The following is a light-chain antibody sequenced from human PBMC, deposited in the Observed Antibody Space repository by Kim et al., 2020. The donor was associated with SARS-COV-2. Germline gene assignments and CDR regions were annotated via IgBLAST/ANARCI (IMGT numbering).Light chain of an antibody. V-gene: IGLV6-57*02. CDR3: QSYDSGNHWV. Sequence: TVMLSCTGSSGSFAGNYVQWYQRRAGSAPTTVIYADTQRPSVVPDRYSGSIDSSSNSASLTISRLKTEDEADYYCQSYDSGNHWVFGGGTQLTVL. CDR2: ADT. J-gene: IGLJ3*02. CDR1: SGSFAGNY.